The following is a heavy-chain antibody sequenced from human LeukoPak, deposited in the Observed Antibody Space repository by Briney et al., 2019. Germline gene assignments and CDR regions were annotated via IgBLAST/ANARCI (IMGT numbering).Heavy chain of an antibody. D-gene: IGHD3-10*01. J-gene: IGHJ4*02. CDR1: GFTFTNYA. V-gene: IGHV3-23*01. CDR3: AKAYHYGAGSSFDY. CDR2: ISARGDNT. Sequence: GGSLRLSCAASGFTFTNYAMSWVRPAPGTGLEWVSAISARGDNTYYADSVKGRFSISRDNSQNTQYLQMNSLRAEDTAIYYCAKAYHYGAGSSFDYWGQGILVTVSS.